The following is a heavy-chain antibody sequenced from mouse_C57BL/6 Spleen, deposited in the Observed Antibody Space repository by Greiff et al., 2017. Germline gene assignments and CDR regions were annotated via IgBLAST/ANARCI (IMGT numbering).Heavy chain of an antibody. CDR2: IRNKANGNTT. CDR3: ARIALPIDYGYVGCFDY. V-gene: IGHV7-3*01. J-gene: IGHJ2*01. Sequence: EVKLVQSGGGLVQPGGSLSLSCAASGYTFTDYYMSWVRQPPGKALEWFGFIRNKANGNTTEYSASVKGRITISRDNSQVILYLQINALRAEDSATYYCARIALPIDYGYVGCFDYWGQGTPLTVSS. CDR1: GYTFTDYY. D-gene: IGHD2-2*01.